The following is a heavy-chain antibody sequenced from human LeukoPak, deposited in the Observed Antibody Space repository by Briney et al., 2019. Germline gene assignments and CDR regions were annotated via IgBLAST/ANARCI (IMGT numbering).Heavy chain of an antibody. D-gene: IGHD3-10*02. V-gene: IGHV3-7*01. CDR3: AELGITMIGGV. CDR2: IKEDGSET. CDR1: GFSLRDYW. Sequence: GGSLRLSCVASGFSLRDYWMTWVRQAPGKGLEWVANIKEDGSETYYVDSVRGRFTISRDNAKNSLYLQMNSLRAEDTAVYYCAELGITMIGGVWGKGTTVTISS. J-gene: IGHJ6*04.